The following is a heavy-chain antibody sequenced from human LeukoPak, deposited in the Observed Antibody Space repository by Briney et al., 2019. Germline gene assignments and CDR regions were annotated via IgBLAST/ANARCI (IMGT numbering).Heavy chain of an antibody. CDR2: ISGSGGNT. Sequence: TGGSLRLSCAASGFSFSSYAMNWVRQAPGKGLEWVSVISGSGGNTYYADSVKGRFTISRDNSKNTLFVQMNSLRAEDTAVYYCARDTRSLMDLWGQGTTVTVSS. D-gene: IGHD3-16*02. J-gene: IGHJ6*02. V-gene: IGHV3-23*01. CDR1: GFSFSSYA. CDR3: ARDTRSLMDL.